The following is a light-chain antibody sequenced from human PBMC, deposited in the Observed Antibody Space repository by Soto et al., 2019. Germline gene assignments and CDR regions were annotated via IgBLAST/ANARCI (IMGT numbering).Light chain of an antibody. CDR2: AAS. J-gene: IGKJ4*01. V-gene: IGKV1-6*01. Sequence: AIQMTQSPSSLSASIGDRVTITCRASQAIRNDLGWYQQKPGKAPTLLIYAASSLQRGVPSRFSGSGSGTDFTLTISSVQPEDFATYYCLQDNNYPFTFGGGTRVEI. CDR3: LQDNNYPFT. CDR1: QAIRND.